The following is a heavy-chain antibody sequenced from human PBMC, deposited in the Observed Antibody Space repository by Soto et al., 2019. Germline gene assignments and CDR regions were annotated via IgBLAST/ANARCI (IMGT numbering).Heavy chain of an antibody. CDR1: GFTFTSYS. CDR3: ARDGVGATTFFGFLDY. CDR2: IRGTT. D-gene: IGHD1-26*01. J-gene: IGHJ4*02. Sequence: GGSLRLSCAASGFTFTSYSMNWVRQAPGKGLEWVSYIRGTTHYADSVKGRFTISRDNARSSLYLQMNSLRADDTAVYYCARDGVGATTFFGFLDYWGQGTLVTVSS. V-gene: IGHV3-48*01.